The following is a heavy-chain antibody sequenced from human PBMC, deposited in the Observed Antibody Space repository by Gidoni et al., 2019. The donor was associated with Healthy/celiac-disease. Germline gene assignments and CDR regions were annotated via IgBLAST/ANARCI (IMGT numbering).Heavy chain of an antibody. CDR2: ISSSSSYR. D-gene: IGHD5-18*01. J-gene: IGHJ3*02. CDR1: GFSFSSCN. CDR3: AREGYSYGKGSLDAFDI. Sequence: EVQLVESGGGLVRPGGSLRLCGTDSGFSFSSCNRNWVRQAPGKGREVVSSISSSSSYRYYADSLKGRFTISRDNAKNSLYLQMNSLRAEYTTVYYCAREGYSYGKGSLDAFDIWGQGTMVTVSS. V-gene: IGHV3-21*01.